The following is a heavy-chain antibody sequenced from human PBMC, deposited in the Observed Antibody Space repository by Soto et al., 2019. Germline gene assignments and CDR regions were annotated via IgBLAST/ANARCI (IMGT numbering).Heavy chain of an antibody. V-gene: IGHV1-2*04. Sequence: GASVKVSCKASGYPFTGYYMHWVRQAPGQGLEWMGWINPNSGGTNYAQKFQGWVTMTRDTSISTAYMELSRLRSDDTAVYYCARGGPQGYCSSTSCYGWEDYYGMDAWGQGTTVTVSS. CDR1: GYPFTGYY. CDR3: ARGGPQGYCSSTSCYGWEDYYGMDA. J-gene: IGHJ6*02. D-gene: IGHD2-2*01. CDR2: INPNSGGT.